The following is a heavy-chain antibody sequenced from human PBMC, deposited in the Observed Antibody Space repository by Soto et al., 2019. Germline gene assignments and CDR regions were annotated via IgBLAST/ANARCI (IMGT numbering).Heavy chain of an antibody. J-gene: IGHJ6*02. CDR1: GFTFTSSA. CDR2: IVVGSGNT. V-gene: IGHV1-58*01. Sequence: VASVKVSCKASGFTFTSSAVQWVRQARGQRLEWIGWIVVGSGNTNYAQKFQERVTITRDMSTSTAYMELSSLRSEDTAVYYCAASNYPNYYYYGMDVWGQGTTVTVSS. D-gene: IGHD4-4*01. CDR3: AASNYPNYYYYGMDV.